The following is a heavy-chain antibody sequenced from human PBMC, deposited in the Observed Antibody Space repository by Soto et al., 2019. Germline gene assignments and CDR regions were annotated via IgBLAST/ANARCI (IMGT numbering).Heavy chain of an antibody. Sequence: SVKVSCKASGGTFSSYAISWVRQAPGQGLEWMGGIIPIFGTANYAQKFQGRVTITADESTSTAYMELSSLRSEDTAVYYCARLAAGTNYYYGMDVWGQGTTVTVSS. CDR1: GGTFSSYA. D-gene: IGHD6-13*01. J-gene: IGHJ6*02. V-gene: IGHV1-69*13. CDR3: ARLAAGTNYYYGMDV. CDR2: IIPIFGTA.